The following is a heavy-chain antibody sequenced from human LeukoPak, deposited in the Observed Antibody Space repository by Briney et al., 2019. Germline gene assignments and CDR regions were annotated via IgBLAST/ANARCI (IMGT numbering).Heavy chain of an antibody. V-gene: IGHV3-21*01. Sequence: GGSLRLSCAASGFTFSSYSMNWVRQAPGKGLEWVSSISSSSSYIYYADSVKGRSTISRDNAKNSLYLQMNSLRAEDTAVYYCARDMYYYDSSGQTLNAFDIWGQGTMVTVSS. J-gene: IGHJ3*02. CDR3: ARDMYYYDSSGQTLNAFDI. CDR1: GFTFSSYS. D-gene: IGHD3-22*01. CDR2: ISSSSSYI.